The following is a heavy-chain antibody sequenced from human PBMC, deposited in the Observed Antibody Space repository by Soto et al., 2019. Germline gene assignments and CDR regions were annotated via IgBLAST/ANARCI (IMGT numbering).Heavy chain of an antibody. V-gene: IGHV3-9*01. CDR1: GFTFDDYA. CDR3: AKSPPGPGDLNYFDY. Sequence: GGSLRLSCAASGFTFDDYAMHWVRQAPGKGLEWVSGISWNSGSIGYADSVKGRFTISRDNAKNSLYLQMNSLRAEDTALYYCAKSPPGPGDLNYFDYWGQGTLVTVSS. CDR2: ISWNSGSI. D-gene: IGHD4-17*01. J-gene: IGHJ4*02.